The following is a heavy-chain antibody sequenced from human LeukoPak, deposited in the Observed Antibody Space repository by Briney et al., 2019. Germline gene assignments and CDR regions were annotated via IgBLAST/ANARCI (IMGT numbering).Heavy chain of an antibody. CDR1: GCRFTSYW. Sequence: GESLQISFQGSGCRFTSYWIGWVGPMPGKGLEWMGIIYPGDSDTRYSTSFQGQVTISADKSISTAYLQWSSLKASDTAMYYCARRITQRGEFDPWGQGTLVTVSS. V-gene: IGHV5-51*01. J-gene: IGHJ5*02. CDR3: ARRITQRGEFDP. CDR2: IYPGDSDT. D-gene: IGHD3-10*01.